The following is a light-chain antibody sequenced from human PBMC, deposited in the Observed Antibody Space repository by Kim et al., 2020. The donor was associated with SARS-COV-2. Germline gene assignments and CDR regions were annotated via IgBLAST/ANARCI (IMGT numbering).Light chain of an antibody. CDR2: DAT. V-gene: IGLV7-46*01. Sequence: PGAPVYLTCQSCTGAFTSGHWPYWFQQRPGQTPKTLIYDATYSDTGTPARFSGSLLGGKAALTLSSAQPDDEAVYYCLLSYGDVRVFGGGTQLAVL. CDR1: TGAFTSGHW. J-gene: IGLJ3*02. CDR3: LLSYGDVRV.